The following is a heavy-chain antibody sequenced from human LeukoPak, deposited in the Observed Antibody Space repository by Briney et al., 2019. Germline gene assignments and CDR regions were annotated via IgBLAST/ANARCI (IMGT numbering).Heavy chain of an antibody. CDR3: ESNWNYGGFDY. V-gene: IGHV3-7*01. CDR2: IKQDGSEK. CDR1: GFTFSSYW. Sequence: PGGSLRLSCAASGFTFSSYWMSWVRQAPGKGLEWVANIKQDGSEKYYVDSVKGRFTISIDNAKNSLYLQMKSLRAEDTAVYYCESNWNYGGFDYWGQGTLVTVSS. D-gene: IGHD1-7*01. J-gene: IGHJ4*02.